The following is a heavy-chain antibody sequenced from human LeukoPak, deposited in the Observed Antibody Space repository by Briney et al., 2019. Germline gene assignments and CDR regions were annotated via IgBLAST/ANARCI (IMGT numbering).Heavy chain of an antibody. Sequence: GGSLRLSCAASGFTFSDYYMSWIRQAPGKGLEWVAYITSSGDDIYYADSVKGRFTISRDNAKNTLYLQMNSLRAEDTAVYYCARVKVVVTADAFDIWGQGTMVTVSS. V-gene: IGHV3-11*04. CDR2: ITSSGDDI. CDR3: ARVKVVVTADAFDI. J-gene: IGHJ3*02. CDR1: GFTFSDYY. D-gene: IGHD3-22*01.